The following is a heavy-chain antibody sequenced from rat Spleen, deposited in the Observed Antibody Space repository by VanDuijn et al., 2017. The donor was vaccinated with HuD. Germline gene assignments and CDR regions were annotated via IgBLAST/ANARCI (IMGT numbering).Heavy chain of an antibody. Sequence: EVQLVESGGGLVQPGRSMKLSCAASGFTFSSFPMAWVRPAPTKGLEWVATISTSGGSTYYRDSVKGRFTISRDNAKSTLYLQMNSLRSEDTATYYCTRGWLSPYNWFAYWGQGTLVTVSS. CDR2: ISTSGGST. CDR3: TRGWLSPYNWFAY. D-gene: IGHD1-12*03. V-gene: IGHV5-46*01. CDR1: GFTFSSFP. J-gene: IGHJ3*01.